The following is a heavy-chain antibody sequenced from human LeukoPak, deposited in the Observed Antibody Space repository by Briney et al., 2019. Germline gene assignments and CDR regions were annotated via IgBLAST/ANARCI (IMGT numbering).Heavy chain of an antibody. CDR3: ATSPRTTVTTGCSFDI. D-gene: IGHD4-17*01. Sequence: GESLMISCKCSGYSFTSYWISWVRQMPGQGLVWMGRIVTTDSYPNYSPSFQGHVTISADKSISTAYLQWSSLKASDTAMYYCATSPRTTVTTGCSFDIWGQGTMVTVSS. J-gene: IGHJ3*02. CDR1: GYSFTSYW. V-gene: IGHV5-10-1*01. CDR2: IVTTDSYP.